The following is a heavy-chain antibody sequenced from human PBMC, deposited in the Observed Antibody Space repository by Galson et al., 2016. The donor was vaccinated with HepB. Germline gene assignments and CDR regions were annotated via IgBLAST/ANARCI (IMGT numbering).Heavy chain of an antibody. CDR2: ISSASATI. CDR1: GMTFSDSY. J-gene: IGHJ4*02. CDR3: ANDQKPRGFDY. D-gene: IGHD3-10*01. Sequence: SLRLSCAASGMTFSDSYMSWIRQPPGRGLEWVAYISSASATISYADSVRGRLTIPRDNRRSLLCLEMNSLSAEDTALYYCANDQKPRGFDYWGQGTLVTVSS. V-gene: IGHV3-11*01.